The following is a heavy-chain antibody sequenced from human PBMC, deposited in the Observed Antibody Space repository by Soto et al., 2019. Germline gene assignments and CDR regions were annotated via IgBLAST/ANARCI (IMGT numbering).Heavy chain of an antibody. CDR3: ARGMYDSSGFSNPFDI. J-gene: IGHJ3*02. CDR2: IYYSGSV. CDR1: GVSISSSY. Sequence: QVQLQESGPGLVKPSETLSLTCTVSGVSISSSYWSWIRQSPGKEMQWIGYIYYSGSVKYNPSLNSRVTSSADMSRNQLSLRVTPVTAADTALYYCARGMYDSSGFSNPFDIWGQGTMVTVSS. D-gene: IGHD3-22*01. V-gene: IGHV4-59*01.